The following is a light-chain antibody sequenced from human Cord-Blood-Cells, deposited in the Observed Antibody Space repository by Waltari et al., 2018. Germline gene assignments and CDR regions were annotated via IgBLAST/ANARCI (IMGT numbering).Light chain of an antibody. Sequence: QSALTQPASVSGSPGQSITISCTGTSSDVGSYNLVSWYQKHPAKAPKLMIYEGSKRPSGVSNRFSGSKSGNTASLTISGLQAEDEADYYCCSYAGSSTWVFGGGTKLTVL. CDR3: CSYAGSSTWV. V-gene: IGLV2-23*01. CDR2: EGS. J-gene: IGLJ3*02. CDR1: SSDVGSYNL.